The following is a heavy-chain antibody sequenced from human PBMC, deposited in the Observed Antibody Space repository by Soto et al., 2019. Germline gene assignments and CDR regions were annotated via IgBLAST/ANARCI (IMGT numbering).Heavy chain of an antibody. V-gene: IGHV5-51*01. D-gene: IGHD3-22*01. CDR3: ARKDKSGYFDRFDP. J-gene: IGHJ5*02. CDR1: GYKFTSYW. Sequence: GDSLKISCRTSGYKFTSYWIAWVRQMPGKGLEWMGIIFPSDSDTRYSPSFQGQVTISADRSTNTVFLQWASLKASDTAVYFCARKDKSGYFDRFDPWGQGTLVTVS. CDR2: IFPSDSDT.